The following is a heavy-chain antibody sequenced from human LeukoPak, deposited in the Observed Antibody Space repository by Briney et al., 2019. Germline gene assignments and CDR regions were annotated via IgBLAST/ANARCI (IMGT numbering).Heavy chain of an antibody. V-gene: IGHV4-34*01. Sequence: SETLSLTCAVYGGSFSGYYWSWIRQPPGKGLEWIGEINHSGSTNYNPSLESRVTISVDTSKNQFSLQLNSVTPEDTAVYYCARTVYSGYELDYWGQGNPGHRLL. CDR1: GGSFSGYY. CDR3: ARTVYSGYELDY. J-gene: IGHJ4*02. CDR2: INHSGST. D-gene: IGHD5-12*01.